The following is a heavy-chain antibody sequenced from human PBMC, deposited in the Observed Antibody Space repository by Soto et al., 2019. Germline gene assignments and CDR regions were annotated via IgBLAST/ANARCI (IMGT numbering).Heavy chain of an antibody. CDR2: IFHRGSP. V-gene: IGHV4-4*02. CDR1: GGPITSNNW. J-gene: IGHJ3*02. Sequence: QVHLQESGPGLVKPSGTLSLTCAVSGGPITSNNWWTWVXXPPGKDLEWIGEIFHRGSPNYNPSLXXXXXXXXXXXXXXXXXXXXXXXXXXXXXXXXXXXXXXXXXXXFDIWGQGTLVTVSS. CDR3: XXXXXXXXXXXFDI.